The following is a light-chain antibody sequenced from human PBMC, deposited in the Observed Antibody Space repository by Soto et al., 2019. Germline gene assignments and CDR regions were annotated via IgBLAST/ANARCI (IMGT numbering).Light chain of an antibody. Sequence: QSALTQPRSVSGSPGQSVTFSCTGTSSDVGAYIYVSWYQQHPGKAPKLIIYDVIKRPSGVPDHFSGSKSGNTASLTISGLQAEDEADYYCCSYAGSYTHVFGTGTKVTVL. V-gene: IGLV2-11*01. J-gene: IGLJ1*01. CDR3: CSYAGSYTHV. CDR2: DVI. CDR1: SSDVGAYIY.